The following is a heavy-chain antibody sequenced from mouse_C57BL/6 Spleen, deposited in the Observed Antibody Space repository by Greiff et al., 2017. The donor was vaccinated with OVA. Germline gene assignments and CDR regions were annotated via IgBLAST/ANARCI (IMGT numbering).Heavy chain of an antibody. V-gene: IGHV1-74*01. D-gene: IGHD1-1*01. J-gene: IGHJ2*01. CDR2: IHPSDSDT. Sequence: QVQLKQRGAELVKPGASVKVSCKASLSPFTSYRMHWVKQRPGQGLEWIGRIHPSDSDTNYNQKFKGKATLTVDKSSSTAYMQLSSLTSEDSAVYYGAMTTVVAPFDYWGQGTTLTVSS. CDR1: LSPFTSYR. CDR3: AMTTVVAPFDY.